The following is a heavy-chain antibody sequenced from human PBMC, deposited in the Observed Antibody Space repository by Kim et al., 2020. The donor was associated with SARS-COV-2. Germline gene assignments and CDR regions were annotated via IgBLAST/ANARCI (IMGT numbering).Heavy chain of an antibody. D-gene: IGHD3-10*01. CDR2: INPNSGGT. CDR1: GYTFTGCY. CDR3: ARDEVRGDLYYYYGMDV. Sequence: ASVKVSCKASGYTFTGCYMHWVRQAPGQGLEWMGRINPNSGGTNYAQKFQGRVTMTRDTSISTAYMELSRLRSDDTAVYYCARDEVRGDLYYYYGMDVWGQGTTVTVSS. J-gene: IGHJ6*02. V-gene: IGHV1-2*06.